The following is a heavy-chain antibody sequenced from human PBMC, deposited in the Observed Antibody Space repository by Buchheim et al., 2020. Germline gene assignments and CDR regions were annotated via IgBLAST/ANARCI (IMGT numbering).Heavy chain of an antibody. V-gene: IGHV3-30-3*01. CDR1: GFTFSSYA. D-gene: IGHD6-6*01. Sequence: QVQLVESGGGVVQPGRSLRLSCAASGFTFSSYAMHWVRQAPGKGLEWVAVISYDGSNKYYADSVKGRFTISRDNSKKTLYLQMNSLRAEDTAVFYCARGKGIAARPPGYWGQGTL. CDR2: ISYDGSNK. J-gene: IGHJ4*02. CDR3: ARGKGIAARPPGY.